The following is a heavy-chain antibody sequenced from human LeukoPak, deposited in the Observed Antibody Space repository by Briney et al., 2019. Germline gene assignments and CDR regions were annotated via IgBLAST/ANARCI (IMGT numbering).Heavy chain of an antibody. V-gene: IGHV4-59*12. D-gene: IGHD3-16*01. CDR3: GAYRTLDDAFDI. CDR2: RYHSGGT. Sequence: NASETLSLTCTVSGGSISTYYGNWIRQAPGKGLEWIGDRYHSGGTNYNPSLKSRVTISVDTSKNQFSLELNSVTAADTAVYYCGAYRTLDDAFDIWGQGTLVTVSS. CDR1: GGSISTYY. J-gene: IGHJ3*02.